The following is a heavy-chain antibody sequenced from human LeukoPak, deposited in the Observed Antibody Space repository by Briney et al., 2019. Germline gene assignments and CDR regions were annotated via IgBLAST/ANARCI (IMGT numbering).Heavy chain of an antibody. Sequence: GGSLRLSCAASGFTFSNYAMIWVRQAPGKGLEWASAISGSGGNTYHADSVKGRFTISRDNSKNTLYLQMNSLRADDTAVYYCAKDISGWGGSVYWGQGTLVTVSS. CDR1: GFTFSNYA. D-gene: IGHD6-19*01. CDR2: ISGSGGNT. V-gene: IGHV3-23*01. J-gene: IGHJ4*02. CDR3: AKDISGWGGSVY.